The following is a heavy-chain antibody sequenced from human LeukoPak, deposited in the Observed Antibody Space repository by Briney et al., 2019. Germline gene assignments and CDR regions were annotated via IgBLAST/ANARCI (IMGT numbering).Heavy chain of an antibody. J-gene: IGHJ5*02. CDR1: GGSISSSSYY. CDR2: IYYSGST. V-gene: IGHV4-39*07. D-gene: IGHD4-17*01. Sequence: SETLSLTCTVSGGSISSSSYYWGWIRQPPGKGLEWIGSIYYSGSTYYNPSLKSRVTISVDTSKNQFSLKLSSVTAADTAVYYCARDMRPGGDFRGIWFDPWGQGTLVTVSS. CDR3: ARDMRPGGDFRGIWFDP.